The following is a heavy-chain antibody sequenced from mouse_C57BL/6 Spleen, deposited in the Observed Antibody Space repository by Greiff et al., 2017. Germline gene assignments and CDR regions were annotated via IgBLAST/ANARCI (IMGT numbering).Heavy chain of an antibody. D-gene: IGHD4-1*01. J-gene: IGHJ2*01. CDR3: ARLTGGDY. CDR1: GYTFTSYW. Sequence: QVQLKQPGAELVRPGTSVKLSCKASGYTFTSYWMHWVKQRPGQGLEWIGVIDPSDSYTNYNQKFKGKATLSVDTSSSTAYMQLSSLTSEDSAVYYCARLTGGDYWGQGTTLTVSS. CDR2: IDPSDSYT. V-gene: IGHV1-59*01.